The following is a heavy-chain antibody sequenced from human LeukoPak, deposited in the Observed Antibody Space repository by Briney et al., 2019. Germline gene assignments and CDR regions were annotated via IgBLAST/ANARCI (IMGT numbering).Heavy chain of an antibody. Sequence: SETLSLTCTVSGGSISSYYWSWMRQPPGKGLEWIGYIYYSGSTNYNPSLKSRVTISVDTSKNQFSLKLNSVTAADTAIYYCARQGAITARRTHYYAMDVWGAGTTVTVSS. CDR3: ARQGAITARRTHYYAMDV. J-gene: IGHJ6*04. V-gene: IGHV4-59*08. D-gene: IGHD1-20*01. CDR2: IYYSGST. CDR1: GGSISSYY.